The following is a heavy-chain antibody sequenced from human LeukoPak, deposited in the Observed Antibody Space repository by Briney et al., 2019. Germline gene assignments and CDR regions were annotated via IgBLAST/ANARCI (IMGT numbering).Heavy chain of an antibody. CDR3: AKDTTARKEFDY. V-gene: IGHV3-23*01. Sequence: GGSLRLSCAASGFTFSGYAMSRVRQAPGKGLEWVSAISGSGGSTYYADSVKGRFTISRDNSKNTLYLQMNSLRAEDTAVYYCAKDTTARKEFDYWGQGTLVTVSS. D-gene: IGHD1-1*01. CDR2: ISGSGGST. J-gene: IGHJ4*02. CDR1: GFTFSGYA.